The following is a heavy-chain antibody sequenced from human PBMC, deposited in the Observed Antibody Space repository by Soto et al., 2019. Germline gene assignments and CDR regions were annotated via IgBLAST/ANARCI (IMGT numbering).Heavy chain of an antibody. Sequence: GASVKVSCKASGYTFTSYDINWVRQATGQGLEWMGWMNPNSGNTGCAQKFQGRVTMTRNTSISTAYMELSSLRSEDTAVYYCAREQQLVLSPHFDYWGQGTLVTVSS. CDR1: GYTFTSYD. CDR2: MNPNSGNT. CDR3: AREQQLVLSPHFDY. D-gene: IGHD6-13*01. J-gene: IGHJ4*02. V-gene: IGHV1-8*01.